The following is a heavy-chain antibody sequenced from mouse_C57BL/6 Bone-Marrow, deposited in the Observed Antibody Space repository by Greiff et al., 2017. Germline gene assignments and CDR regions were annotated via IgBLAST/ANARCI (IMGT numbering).Heavy chain of an antibody. V-gene: IGHV1-50*01. CDR2: IDPSDSYT. CDR1: GYTFTSYW. J-gene: IGHJ2*01. Sequence: QVQLQQPGAELVKPGASVKLSCKASGYTFTSYWMQWVKQRPGQGLEWIGEIDPSDSYTNYNQKFKGKATLTVDTSSSTAYMQLSSLTSEDSAAYYCARYGGGVFDYWGQGTTLTVSS. CDR3: ARYGGGVFDY. D-gene: IGHD1-1*01.